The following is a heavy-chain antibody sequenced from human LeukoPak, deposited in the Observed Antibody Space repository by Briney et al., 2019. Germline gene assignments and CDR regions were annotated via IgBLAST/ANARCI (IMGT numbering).Heavy chain of an antibody. V-gene: IGHV3-7*03. CDR2: IKQDESKK. D-gene: IGHD3-22*01. CDR3: ATPLDYYDSSGYHQGGN. CDR1: GFTFSRYW. J-gene: IGHJ4*02. Sequence: GGSLRLSCAASGFTFSRYWMTWVRQAPGKGLEWVANIKQDESKKNYVDSVKGRFTISRDNAKNSLYLQMNSLRAEDTAVYYCATPLDYYDSSGYHQGGNWGQGTLVTVSS.